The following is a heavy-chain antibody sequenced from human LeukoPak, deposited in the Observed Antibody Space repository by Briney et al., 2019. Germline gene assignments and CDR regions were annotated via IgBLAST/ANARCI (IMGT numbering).Heavy chain of an antibody. CDR3: ARDPYSSGWYRYNWFDP. CDR2: IYYSGSP. Sequence: SETLSLTCTVSGGSIGSSTYYWGWIRQPPGKGLEWIGSIYYSGSPYYNPSLESRVTIFVDTSKNQFSLKLSSVTAADTAVYYCARDPYSSGWYRYNWFDPWGQGTLVTVSS. D-gene: IGHD6-19*01. CDR1: GGSIGSSTYY. V-gene: IGHV4-39*07. J-gene: IGHJ5*02.